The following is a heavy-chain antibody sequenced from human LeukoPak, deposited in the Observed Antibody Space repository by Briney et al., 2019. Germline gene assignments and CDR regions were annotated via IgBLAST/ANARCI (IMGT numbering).Heavy chain of an antibody. CDR2: ISYDGSEK. CDR3: ARLKLLWSNYFDY. CDR1: GFTFSSYG. D-gene: IGHD2-2*01. J-gene: IGHJ4*02. Sequence: GGSLRLSCAASGFTFSSYGMHWVRQASGKGLEWVAVISYDGSEKYYVDSVKGRFTISRDNAKNSLYLQMNSLRAEDTAVYYCARLKLLWSNYFDYWGQGTLVTVSS. V-gene: IGHV3-30*03.